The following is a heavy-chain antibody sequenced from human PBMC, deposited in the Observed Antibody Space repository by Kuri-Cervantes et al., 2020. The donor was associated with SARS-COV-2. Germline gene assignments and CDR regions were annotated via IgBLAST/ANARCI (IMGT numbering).Heavy chain of an antibody. J-gene: IGHJ5*02. D-gene: IGHD6-6*01. Sequence: GSLRLSCAASGFTFSSYAMSWVRQAPGKGLEWVAFIRYDGSNKYYADSVKGRFTISRDNSKNTLYLQMNSLRAEDTAVYYCAKEVEQLVPWFDPWGQGTLVTVSS. CDR1: GFTFSSYA. CDR3: AKEVEQLVPWFDP. CDR2: IRYDGSNK. V-gene: IGHV3-30*02.